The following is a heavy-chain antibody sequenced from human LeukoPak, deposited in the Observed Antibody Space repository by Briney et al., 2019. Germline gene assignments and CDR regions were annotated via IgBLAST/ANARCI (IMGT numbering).Heavy chain of an antibody. J-gene: IGHJ4*02. Sequence: SETLSLTCAVSGGSISNGDYSWSWIRQPPGKGLEWIGYIYQTGSVYYTPSLKSRVTISLDISKSQFSLRLSSVTAADTAVYHCARIIAAATTAAGTFDHWGQGTLVTVSS. D-gene: IGHD6-13*01. CDR1: GGSISNGDYS. CDR3: ARIIAAATTAAGTFDH. V-gene: IGHV4-30-2*01. CDR2: IYQTGSV.